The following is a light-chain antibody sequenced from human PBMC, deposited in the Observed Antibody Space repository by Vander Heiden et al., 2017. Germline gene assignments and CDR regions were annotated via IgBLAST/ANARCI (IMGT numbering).Light chain of an antibody. CDR1: SNDVGGYNY. CDR3: SSYTGSNNLI. Sequence: QSALTQPPSASGSPVRSVTTSCPGTSNDVGGYNYVSWYQHHPGKAPKLMIYEVSKRPSGVPDRFAGSKSGNTASLTVSGLQAEDEADYYCSSYTGSNNLIFGGGTKLTVL. V-gene: IGLV2-8*01. CDR2: EVS. J-gene: IGLJ2*01.